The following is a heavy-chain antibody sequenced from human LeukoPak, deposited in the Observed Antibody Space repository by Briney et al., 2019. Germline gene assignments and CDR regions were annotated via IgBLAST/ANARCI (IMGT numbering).Heavy chain of an antibody. J-gene: IGHJ3*02. D-gene: IGHD3-10*01. CDR3: TRDQGLATSHGGYDAFDI. CDR2: IRSKAYGGTT. V-gene: IGHV3-49*04. CDR1: GFTFGDYA. Sequence: GGSLRLSCTASGFTFGDYAMSWVRQAPGKGLEWVGFIRSKAYGGTTEYAASVKGRFTISRDDSKSIAYLQMNSLKTEDTAVYYCTRDQGLATSHGGYDAFDIWGQGTMVTVSS.